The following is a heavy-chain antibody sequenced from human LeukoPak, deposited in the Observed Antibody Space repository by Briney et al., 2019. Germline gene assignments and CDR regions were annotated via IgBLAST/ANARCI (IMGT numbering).Heavy chain of an antibody. J-gene: IGHJ4*02. CDR1: GFTFSSYA. V-gene: IGHV3-23*01. D-gene: IGHD6-13*01. CDR3: AKEEAFSSSWTDY. CDR2: ISGSGRTT. Sequence: GGSLRLSCAASGFTFSSYAMSWVRQAPGKGLEWVSTISGSGRTTYYADSVRGRFTISRDNSKNTLYLQMNTLRAEDTAVYYCAKEEAFSSSWTDYWGQGTLVTVSS.